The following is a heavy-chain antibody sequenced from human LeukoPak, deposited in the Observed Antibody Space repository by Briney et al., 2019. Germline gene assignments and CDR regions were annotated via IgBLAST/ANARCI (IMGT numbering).Heavy chain of an antibody. CDR2: IYYSGST. J-gene: IGHJ3*02. CDR1: GGSISSYY. CDR3: ARAPAPYAFDI. Sequence: ASETLSLTCTVSGGSISSYYWSWIRQPPGKGLEWIGYIYYSGSTNYNPSLKSRVTISVDTSKNQFSLKLSSVTAADTAVYYCARAPAPYAFDIWGQGTMVTVSS. V-gene: IGHV4-59*01.